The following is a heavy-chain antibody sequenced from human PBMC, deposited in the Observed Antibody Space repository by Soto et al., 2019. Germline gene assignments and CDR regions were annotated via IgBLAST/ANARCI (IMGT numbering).Heavy chain of an antibody. V-gene: IGHV4-30-4*01. D-gene: IGHD4-4*01. CDR2: IHYSGST. J-gene: IGHJ6*02. CDR3: ARGGYTVTTRYYYGMDV. CDR1: GGSITSGDDY. Sequence: SETLSLTCTVSGGSITSGDDYWSWIRQPPGKGLEWIAYIHYSGSTYYNPSLKSRVTISVDTSKNQFSLKLSSVTAVDTAVYYCARGGYTVTTRYYYGMDVWGQGTTVTVSS.